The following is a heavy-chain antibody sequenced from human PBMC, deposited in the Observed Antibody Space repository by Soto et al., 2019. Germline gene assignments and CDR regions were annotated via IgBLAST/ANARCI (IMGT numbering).Heavy chain of an antibody. J-gene: IGHJ6*02. D-gene: IGHD3-10*01. CDR1: GFTFSNFG. CDR3: AKAQKDYSGSGTYYVTYGMDV. Sequence: QVQLVESGGGVVQPGRSLRLSCVASGFTFSNFGMHWVRQAPGKGLEWVALTSFDGNKNYYADSVKGRFTLSRDNSKNTLYLPMNSLRAEHTALYFCAKAQKDYSGSGTYYVTYGMDVWGQGTTVTVSS. CDR2: TSFDGNKN. V-gene: IGHV3-30*18.